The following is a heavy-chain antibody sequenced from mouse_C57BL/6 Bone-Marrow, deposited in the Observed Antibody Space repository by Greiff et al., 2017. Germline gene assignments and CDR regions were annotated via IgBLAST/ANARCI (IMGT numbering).Heavy chain of an antibody. J-gene: IGHJ3*01. D-gene: IGHD4-1*01. V-gene: IGHV5-4*03. CDR3: ARQVWTGTFAY. Sequence: EVTLMESGGGLVKPGGSLKLSCAASGFTFRSYAMSWVRQTPEKRLEWAATISDGGSYTYYPYNVKGRFTISRDNAKNNLYLQMSHLKSEDTAMYDCARQVWTGTFAYWGQGTLVTVSA. CDR2: ISDGGSYT. CDR1: GFTFRSYA.